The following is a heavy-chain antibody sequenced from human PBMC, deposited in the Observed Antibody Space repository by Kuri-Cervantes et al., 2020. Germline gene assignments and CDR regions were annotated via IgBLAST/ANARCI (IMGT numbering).Heavy chain of an antibody. CDR2: IIPIFGTA. CDR1: GGTVSRYA. Sequence: SVKVSCKASGGTVSRYAVRWVRQAPGQGLEWMGGIIPIFGTANYAQKFQGRVTITADKSTSTAYMELRSLRSDDTAVYYCARGPLIVATINWFDPWGQGTLVTVSS. J-gene: IGHJ5*02. CDR3: ARGPLIVATINWFDP. D-gene: IGHD5-12*01. V-gene: IGHV1-69*06.